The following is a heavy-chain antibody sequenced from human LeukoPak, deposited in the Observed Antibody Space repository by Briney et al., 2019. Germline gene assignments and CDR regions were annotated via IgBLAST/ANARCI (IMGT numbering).Heavy chain of an antibody. Sequence: GGSLRLSCAASGFSISSYEMNWVRQAPGKGLEWVSHISSSGSTIWYADSVKGRFTISRDNAKNSLHLQMNSLRAEDTAVYYCAKVWAPNDYWGQGTLVTVSS. V-gene: IGHV3-48*03. CDR3: AKVWAPNDY. J-gene: IGHJ4*02. CDR1: GFSISSYE. D-gene: IGHD3-16*01. CDR2: ISSSGSTI.